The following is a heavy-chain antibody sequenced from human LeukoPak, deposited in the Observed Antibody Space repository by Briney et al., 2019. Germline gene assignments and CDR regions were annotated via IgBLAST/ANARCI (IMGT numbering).Heavy chain of an antibody. D-gene: IGHD6-25*01. CDR1: GGSINSGSSF. J-gene: IGHJ3*02. CDR3: ARFLSGNAFDI. V-gene: IGHV4-61*01. Sequence: PSETLSLTCTVPGGSINSGSSFWSWIRQPPGKGLEWIAYVYYSGSTRYNPSLKSRVTISLDASKNQFSLNLTSVTAADTAIYYCARFLSGNAFDIWGQGTLVTVSS. CDR2: VYYSGST.